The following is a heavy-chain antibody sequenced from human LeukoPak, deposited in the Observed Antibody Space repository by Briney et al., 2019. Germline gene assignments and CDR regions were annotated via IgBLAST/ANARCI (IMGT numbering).Heavy chain of an antibody. V-gene: IGHV1-2*04. Sequence: GASVKVSCKASGYTFTGYYMHWVRQAPGQGLEWMGWINPNSGGTNYAQKFQGWVTMTRDTSISTAYMELSRLRSDDTAVYYCARAREVDTDPFDYWGQGTLVTVSS. CDR2: INPNSGGT. J-gene: IGHJ4*02. D-gene: IGHD5-18*01. CDR1: GYTFTGYY. CDR3: ARAREVDTDPFDY.